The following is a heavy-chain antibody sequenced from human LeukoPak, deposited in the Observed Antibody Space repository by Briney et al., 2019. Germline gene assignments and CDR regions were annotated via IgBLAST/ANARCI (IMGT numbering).Heavy chain of an antibody. D-gene: IGHD3-10*01. J-gene: IGHJ6*01. CDR3: AKVPYSDYGSGRPPFMDV. CDR1: GYTFSNYA. V-gene: IGHV3-23*01. CDR2: LSYSGRTT. Sequence: PGGSLRLSCAASGYTFSNYAMRWVRQAPGGGLDWVSTLSYSGRTTYYADSVKGRFTISRDNSKNTLYLQMDSLRVEDTATYYCAKVPYSDYGSGRPPFMDVWGQGTTVAVSS.